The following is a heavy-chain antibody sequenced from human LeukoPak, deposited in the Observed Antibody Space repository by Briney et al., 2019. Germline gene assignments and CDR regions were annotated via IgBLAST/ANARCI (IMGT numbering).Heavy chain of an antibody. CDR1: GITFSTSG. J-gene: IGHJ4*02. D-gene: IGHD6-19*01. CDR2: IQYDESTK. CDR3: AREGGTVVAGSLDH. Sequence: GGSLRLSCAASGITFSTSGMHWVRQAPGKGLEWLTFIQYDESTKYYADSVKGRFTISRDNSKNTLYLQMNSLRAEDTAVYHCAREGGTVVAGSLDHWGQGTPVSVSS. V-gene: IGHV3-30*02.